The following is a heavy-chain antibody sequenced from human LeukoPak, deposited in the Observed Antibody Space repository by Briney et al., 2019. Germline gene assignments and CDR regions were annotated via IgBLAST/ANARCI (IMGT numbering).Heavy chain of an antibody. CDR1: GYSFTSYW. CDR3: ARRAYGSHVGNLYYGMDV. D-gene: IGHD2-15*01. Sequence: GESLKISCKGSGYSFTSYWIAWVRQMPGKGLEWVGIIYPGDSDTRYSPSFQGQVIISADKSISTAYLQWSSLKASDTAMYYCARRAYGSHVGNLYYGMDVWGQGTTVTVSS. J-gene: IGHJ6*02. CDR2: IYPGDSDT. V-gene: IGHV5-51*01.